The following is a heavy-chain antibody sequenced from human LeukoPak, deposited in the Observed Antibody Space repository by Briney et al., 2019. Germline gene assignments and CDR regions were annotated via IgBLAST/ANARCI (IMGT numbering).Heavy chain of an antibody. J-gene: IGHJ4*02. V-gene: IGHV3-73*01. D-gene: IGHD4-17*01. CDR2: IRSKANSYAT. CDR1: GFTFSGSA. Sequence: GGSLRLSCAASGFTFSGSAMHWVRQASGKGLEWVGRIRSKANSYATAYAASVKGRFTISRDDSKNTAYLQMNSLRTEDTAVYYCTRGTLQGYGDYGDYWGQGTLVTVSS. CDR3: TRGTLQGYGDYGDY.